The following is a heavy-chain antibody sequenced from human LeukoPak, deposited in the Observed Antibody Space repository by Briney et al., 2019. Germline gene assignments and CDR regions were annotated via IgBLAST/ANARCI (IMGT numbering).Heavy chain of an antibody. Sequence: GESLKISCKGSGYKFTSYWIGWVRQMPGKGLEWMGVIFPGDSDTRNSPSFQGQVTISADKSINSVYLQFHSLKTSDTAIYYCARRRATNYYYYGMDVWGQGTTVTVSS. J-gene: IGHJ6*02. D-gene: IGHD5-12*01. CDR3: ARRRATNYYYYGMDV. CDR2: IFPGDSDT. V-gene: IGHV5-51*01. CDR1: GYKFTSYW.